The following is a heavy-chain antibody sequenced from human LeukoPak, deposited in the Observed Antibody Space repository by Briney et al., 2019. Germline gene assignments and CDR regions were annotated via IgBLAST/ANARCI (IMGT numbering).Heavy chain of an antibody. J-gene: IGHJ5*02. CDR1: GYTCTSHG. CDR2: ISAYNGNR. CDR3: ARDNDCRSTICYGWFDP. V-gene: IGHV1-18*01. D-gene: IGHD2-2*01. Sequence: ASVKVSCKASGYTCTSHGVSWVRQAPGQGLEWMGWISAYNGNRNYAQKFQGRLTLTTDTSTGTAYMELRSLRSDDTAVYYCARDNDCRSTICYGWFDPWGQGTLVTVSS.